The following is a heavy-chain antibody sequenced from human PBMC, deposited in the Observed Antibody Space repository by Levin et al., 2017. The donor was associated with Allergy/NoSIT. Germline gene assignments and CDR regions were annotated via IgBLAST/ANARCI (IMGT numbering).Heavy chain of an antibody. CDR1: GGSISSYY. Sequence: PSETLSLTCTVSGGSISSYYWSWIRQPPGKGLEWIGYIYYSGSTNYNPSLKSRVTISVDTSKNQFSLKLSSVTAADTAVYYCARVGLGGVWGPGTMVTVSS. CDR2: IYYSGST. CDR3: ARVGLGGV. D-gene: IGHD1-26*01. J-gene: IGHJ3*01. V-gene: IGHV4-59*01.